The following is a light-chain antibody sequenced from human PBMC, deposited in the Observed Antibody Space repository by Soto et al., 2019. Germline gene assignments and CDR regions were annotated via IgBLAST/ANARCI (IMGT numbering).Light chain of an antibody. Sequence: EIVLTQSPGTLSLSPGERATLSCRASQSVSSSYLAWYQQKPGQAPRLLIYGASSRATGIPDRFSGSGSGTAFTLTISRLEPEDFAVYDCQQYGSSPPTFGPGTKVDIK. CDR3: QQYGSSPPT. V-gene: IGKV3-20*01. CDR2: GAS. CDR1: QSVSSSY. J-gene: IGKJ3*01.